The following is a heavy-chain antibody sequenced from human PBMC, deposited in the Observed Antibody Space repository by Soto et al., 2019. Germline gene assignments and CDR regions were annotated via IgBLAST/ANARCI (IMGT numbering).Heavy chain of an antibody. CDR2: IKQDGSEK. D-gene: IGHD6-19*01. Sequence: WGSLRLSCAASGFTFSSYWMSWVRQAPGKGLEWGANIKQDGSEKYYVDSVKGRFTISRDNAKTSLYLQMNSLRAEDTAVYYCANPGTAVAKGRDIWGQGTMVTVSS. V-gene: IGHV3-7*01. CDR1: GFTFSSYW. CDR3: ANPGTAVAKGRDI. J-gene: IGHJ3*02.